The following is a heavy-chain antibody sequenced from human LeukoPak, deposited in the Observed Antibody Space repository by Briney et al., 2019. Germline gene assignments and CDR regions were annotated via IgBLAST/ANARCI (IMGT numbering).Heavy chain of an antibody. V-gene: IGHV4-59*01. Sequence: PSETLSLTCTVSGGSISSYYWSWIRQPPGKGLEWIGYIYYSGSTNYNPSPKSRVTISVDTSKNQFSLKLSSVTAADTAVYYCARDGGYEAAFDIWGQGTMVTVSS. CDR3: ARDGGYEAAFDI. CDR1: GGSISSYY. J-gene: IGHJ3*02. D-gene: IGHD5-12*01. CDR2: IYYSGST.